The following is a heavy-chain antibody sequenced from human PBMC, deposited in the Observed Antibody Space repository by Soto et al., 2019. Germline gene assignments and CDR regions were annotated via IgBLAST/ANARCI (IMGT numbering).Heavy chain of an antibody. D-gene: IGHD6-6*01. CDR1: GFTFSSYG. CDR3: AKPFRPYSSSSLFDY. CDR2: ISYDGSNK. V-gene: IGHV3-30*18. Sequence: GGSLRLSCAASGFTFSSYGMHWVRQAPGKGLEWVAVISYDGSNKYYADSVKGRFTISRDNSKNTLYLQMNSLRAEDTAVYYCAKPFRPYSSSSLFDYWGQGTLVPVAS. J-gene: IGHJ4*02.